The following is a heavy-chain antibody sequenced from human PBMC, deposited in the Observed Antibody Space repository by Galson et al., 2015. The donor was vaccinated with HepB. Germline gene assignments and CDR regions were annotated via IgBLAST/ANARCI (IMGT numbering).Heavy chain of an antibody. Sequence: SVKVSCKASGYTLTGYYMHWVRQAPGQGLEWMGWINPNSGGTNYAQKFQGRVTMTRDTSISTAYMELSRRRSDDTAVYYCARAPPSGRYYDFWSGYFDALDIWGQGTMVTVSS. D-gene: IGHD3-3*01. CDR3: ARAPPSGRYYDFWSGYFDALDI. CDR2: INPNSGGT. CDR1: GYTLTGYY. V-gene: IGHV1-2*02. J-gene: IGHJ3*02.